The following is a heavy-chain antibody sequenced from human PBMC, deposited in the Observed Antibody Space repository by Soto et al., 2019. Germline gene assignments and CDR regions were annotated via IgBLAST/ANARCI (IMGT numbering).Heavy chain of an antibody. V-gene: IGHV3-21*01. Sequence: GSLRLSCAASGFTFSSYSMNWVRQAPGKGLEWVSSISSSSSYIYYADSVKGRFTISRDNAKNSLYLQMNSLRAKDTAVYYCARGVGALMADYYYYGMDVWGQGTTVTVSS. CDR1: GFTFSSYS. D-gene: IGHD3-16*01. J-gene: IGHJ6*02. CDR3: ARGVGALMADYYYYGMDV. CDR2: ISSSSSYI.